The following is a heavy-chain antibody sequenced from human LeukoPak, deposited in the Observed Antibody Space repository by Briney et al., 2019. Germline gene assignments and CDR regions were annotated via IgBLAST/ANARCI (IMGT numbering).Heavy chain of an antibody. J-gene: IGHJ4*02. Sequence: GGSLRLSCAASGFTFSSYSMNWVRQAPGKGLEWVSSISSSSSYIYYADSVKGRFTISRDNAKNSLYLQMNSLRAEDTAVYYCARVSYSSGYYVDDYWGQGTLVTVSS. CDR2: ISSSSSYI. CDR1: GFTFSSYS. CDR3: ARVSYSSGYYVDDY. V-gene: IGHV3-21*01. D-gene: IGHD3-22*01.